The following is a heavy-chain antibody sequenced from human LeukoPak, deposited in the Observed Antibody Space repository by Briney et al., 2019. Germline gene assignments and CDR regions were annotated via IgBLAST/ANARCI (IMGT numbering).Heavy chain of an antibody. J-gene: IGHJ4*02. D-gene: IGHD3-3*01. CDR2: ISSSSSYI. V-gene: IGHV3-21*01. CDR1: GFTFSSYS. CDR3: ARDKFWSGYSVY. Sequence: GGSLRLSCAASGFTFSSYSMNWFRQAPGKGLEWVSSISSSSSYIYYADSVKGRFTISRDNAKNSLYLQMNSLRAEDTAVYYCARDKFWSGYSVYWGQGTLVTVSS.